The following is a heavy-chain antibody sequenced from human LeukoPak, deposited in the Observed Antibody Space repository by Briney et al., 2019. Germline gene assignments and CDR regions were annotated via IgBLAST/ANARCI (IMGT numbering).Heavy chain of an antibody. Sequence: PGGSLRLSCAASGFTFSSYWMSWVRQAPGKGLEWVANIKQDGSEENYVDPVKGRFTISRDNAKNSLYLQMNSLRAEDTAVYFCAREGGWGSPAGYWGQGTLVTVSS. CDR3: AREGGWGSPAGY. D-gene: IGHD2-2*01. CDR2: IKQDGSEE. J-gene: IGHJ4*02. V-gene: IGHV3-7*01. CDR1: GFTFSSYW.